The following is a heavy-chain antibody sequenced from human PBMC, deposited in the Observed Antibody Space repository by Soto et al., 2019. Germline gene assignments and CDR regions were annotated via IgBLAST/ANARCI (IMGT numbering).Heavy chain of an antibody. D-gene: IGHD2-21*02. J-gene: IGHJ1*01. CDR2: ISAYNGST. CDR1: GYTFTSYG. Sequence: GASVKVSCKASGYTFTSYGISWVRQAPGQGLEWMGWISAYNGSTNYAQKLQGRVTMTTDTSTSTAYMELRSLRSDDTAVYYCAREDIVVVTAIQYFQHWGQGTLVTVSS. CDR3: AREDIVVVTAIQYFQH. V-gene: IGHV1-18*01.